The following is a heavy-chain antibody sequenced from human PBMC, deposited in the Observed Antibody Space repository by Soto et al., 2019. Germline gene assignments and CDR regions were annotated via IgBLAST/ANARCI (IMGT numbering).Heavy chain of an antibody. CDR2: IDTSGTT. D-gene: IGHD3-10*01. CDR1: GGSISSYY. J-gene: IGHJ6*02. Sequence: PSETLSLTCTVSGGSISSYYGSWIRQSAGKGLECIGRIDTSGTTNYNPSLKSRVTMSVDASKNHFSLNLSSVTAADTAVYYCARGPRGYVYYHGMDVWGQGTTVTVYS. V-gene: IGHV4-4*07. CDR3: ARGPRGYVYYHGMDV.